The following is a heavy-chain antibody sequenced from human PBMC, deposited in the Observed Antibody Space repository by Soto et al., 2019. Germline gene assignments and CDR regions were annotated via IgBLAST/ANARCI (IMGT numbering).Heavy chain of an antibody. CDR3: ARDKYRQQLGGNYYYILDV. J-gene: IGHJ6*02. D-gene: IGHD2-2*02. V-gene: IGHV1-69*12. Sequence: QVQLMQSGAEVKKPGSSVKVSCTASGGTFSPSAISWVRQAPGAGLEWVGGIMPVFATPDYAQKLQGRVTISADESPTTAYLELTSLTTDDTAVYYCARDKYRQQLGGNYYYILDVWGQGTAITVSS. CDR1: GGTFSPSA. CDR2: IMPVFATP.